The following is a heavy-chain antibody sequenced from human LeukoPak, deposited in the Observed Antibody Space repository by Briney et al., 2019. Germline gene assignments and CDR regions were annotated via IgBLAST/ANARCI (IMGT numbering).Heavy chain of an antibody. D-gene: IGHD6-19*01. J-gene: IGHJ4*02. V-gene: IGHV3-48*02. CDR2: ISSSSRAI. CDR3: ARDPYSSGWSPGER. CDR1: GFTFSSYN. Sequence: GGSLRLSCAASGFTFSSYNLNWVRQAPGKGLEWVSYISSSSRAIYYADSVKGRFTVSRDNAENSLYLQMNSLRDEDTAVYYCARDPYSSGWSPGERWGQGTLVTVSS.